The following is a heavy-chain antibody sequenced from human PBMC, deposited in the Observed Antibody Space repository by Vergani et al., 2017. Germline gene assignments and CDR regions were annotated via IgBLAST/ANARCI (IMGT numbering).Heavy chain of an antibody. CDR2: ISGSGGST. D-gene: IGHD3-22*01. CDR1: GFTFSSYA. V-gene: IGHV3-23*01. J-gene: IGHJ4*02. Sequence: EVQLLESGGGLVQPGGSLRLSCAASGFTFSSYAMSWVRQAPGKGLEWVSAISGSGGSTYYADSVTGRFTISRDNSKNTLYLQMNSLRAEETAVYYCAIMEYYYDSSGSYRGQGTLVTVSS. CDR3: AIMEYYYDSSGSY.